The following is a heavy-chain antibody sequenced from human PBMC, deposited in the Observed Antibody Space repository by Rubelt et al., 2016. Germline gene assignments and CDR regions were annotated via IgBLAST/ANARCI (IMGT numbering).Heavy chain of an antibody. D-gene: IGHD5-24*01. J-gene: IGHJ5*02. CDR2: IYYSGST. CDR3: ARGMATIIWFDP. Sequence: IGYIYYSGSTNYNPSLKSRVTISVGTSKNQFSLKLSSVTAADTAVYYCARGMATIIWFDPWGQGTLVTVSS. V-gene: IGHV4-59*08.